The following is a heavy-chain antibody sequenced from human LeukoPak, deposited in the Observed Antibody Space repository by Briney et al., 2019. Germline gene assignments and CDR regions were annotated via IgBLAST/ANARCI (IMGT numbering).Heavy chain of an antibody. V-gene: IGHV1-18*01. J-gene: IGHJ4*02. CDR2: ISAYNGNT. CDR1: GGTFSSYA. D-gene: IGHD6-13*01. Sequence: ASVKVSCKASGGTFSSYAISWVRQAPGQGLEWMGWISAYNGNTNYAQKLQGRVTMTTDTSTSTAYMELRSLRSDDTAVYYCAIIPYSSSWYFVYWGQGTLVTVSS. CDR3: AIIPYSSSWYFVY.